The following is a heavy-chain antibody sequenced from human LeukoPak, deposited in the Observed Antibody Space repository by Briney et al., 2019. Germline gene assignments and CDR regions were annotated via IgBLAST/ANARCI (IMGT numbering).Heavy chain of an antibody. CDR1: GYTFTGYY. CDR3: ARAPVFYDILTGYYTGWFDP. CDR2: INPNSGGT. V-gene: IGHV1-2*02. D-gene: IGHD3-9*01. J-gene: IGHJ5*02. Sequence: ASVKVSCKASGYTFTGYYMHWVRQAPAQGLEWMGWINPNSGGTNYAQKFQGRVTMTRDTSISTAYMELSRLRSDDTAVYYCARAPVFYDILTGYYTGWFDPWGQGTLVTVSS.